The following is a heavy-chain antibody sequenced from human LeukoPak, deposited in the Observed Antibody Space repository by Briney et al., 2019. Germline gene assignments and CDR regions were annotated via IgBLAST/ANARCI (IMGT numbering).Heavy chain of an antibody. CDR2: INPSGGST. CDR3: ARDRALLAVAGTAY. V-gene: IGHV1-46*01. D-gene: IGHD6-19*01. CDR1: GYTFTSNY. Sequence: ASVKVSCKASGYTFTSNYMHWVRQAPGQGLEWMGIINPSGGSTIYAQKFQGRVTMTRDTSTSTVYMELSSLRSEDTAVYYCARDRALLAVAGTAYWGQGTLVTVPS. J-gene: IGHJ4*02.